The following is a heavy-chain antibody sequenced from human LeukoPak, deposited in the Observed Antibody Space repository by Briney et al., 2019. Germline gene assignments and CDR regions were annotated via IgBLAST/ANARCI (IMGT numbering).Heavy chain of an antibody. V-gene: IGHV3-74*01. Sequence: GGSLRLSCAASGFTYSTYWMHWVRQAPGKGLVWVSRINSDGSVTTYADSVKGRFTISRDDAKNTLYLQMNSLRADDTAVYYCARVREAAAGFDYWGQGALVTVSS. CDR2: INSDGSVT. CDR3: ARVREAAAGFDY. D-gene: IGHD6-13*01. J-gene: IGHJ4*02. CDR1: GFTYSTYW.